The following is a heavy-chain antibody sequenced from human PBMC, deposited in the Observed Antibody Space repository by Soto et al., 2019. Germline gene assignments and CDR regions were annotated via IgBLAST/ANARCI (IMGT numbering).Heavy chain of an antibody. Sequence: SETLSLTCTVSGGSISSDYWSWIRQPPGKGLEWIGYMYNTGSTVYNPSLKSRVTISVDTSKNQFSLKLNAVTAADTAVYYCARDLWGYCGTDCYPLDVWGQGTTVTVSS. V-gene: IGHV4-59*01. CDR2: MYNTGST. CDR1: GGSISSDY. CDR3: ARDLWGYCGTDCYPLDV. D-gene: IGHD2-21*02. J-gene: IGHJ6*02.